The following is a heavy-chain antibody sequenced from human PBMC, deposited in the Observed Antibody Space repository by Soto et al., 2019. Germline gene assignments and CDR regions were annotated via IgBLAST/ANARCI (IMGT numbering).Heavy chain of an antibody. V-gene: IGHV3-30*04. Sequence: QVQLVESGGGVVQPGRSLRLSCAASGFTFSSYAMHWVRQAPGTGLEWVAVISYDGRDKYYPDSVKGRFTISRDNSKNTLYLQMNSLRAEDTAVYYCARSAGGSYPQYDYWGQGTLSPSPQ. D-gene: IGHD1-26*01. CDR3: ARSAGGSYPQYDY. CDR1: GFTFSSYA. CDR2: ISYDGRDK. J-gene: IGHJ4*02.